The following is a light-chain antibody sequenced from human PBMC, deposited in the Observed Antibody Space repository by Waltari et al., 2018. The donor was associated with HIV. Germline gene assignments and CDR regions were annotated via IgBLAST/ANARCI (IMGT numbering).Light chain of an antibody. CDR3: QQHGTSRMT. Sequence: EIVLTQSPGTLSLSPGERAPLSCRASQSISSSSLAWYQQQRGQAPRLIIYGASSRATGIADRFSGSGSATDFTLIIARLEPEDFAVYYCQQHGTSRMTFGQGTRLEI. V-gene: IGKV3-20*01. J-gene: IGKJ2*01. CDR2: GAS. CDR1: QSISSSS.